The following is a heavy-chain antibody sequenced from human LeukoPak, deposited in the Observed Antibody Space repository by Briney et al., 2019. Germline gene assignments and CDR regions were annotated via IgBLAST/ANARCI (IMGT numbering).Heavy chain of an antibody. CDR1: GFTFSSYG. CDR2: ISYDGSNK. Sequence: GRSLRLSCAASGFTFSSYGMHWVRQAPGKGLEWVAVISYDGSNKYYADSVKGRFTISRDNSKNTLYLQMNSLRVEDTAVYFCVRDPWDTWGQGTLVTVSS. CDR3: VRDPWDT. V-gene: IGHV3-30*03. J-gene: IGHJ5*02.